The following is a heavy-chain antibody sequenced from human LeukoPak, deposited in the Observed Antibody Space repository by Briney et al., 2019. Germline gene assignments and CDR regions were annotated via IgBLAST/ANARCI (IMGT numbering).Heavy chain of an antibody. V-gene: IGHV4-39*01. CDR3: ARLVSGTTGDY. CDR2: IYYSGST. D-gene: IGHD1-26*01. J-gene: IGHJ4*02. Sequence: SETLSLTCTVSGGSISSSSYYWGWIRQPPGKGLEWIGSIYYSGSTYYSPSLKSRVTISVDTSKNQFSLKLSSVTAADTAVYYCARLVSGTTGDYWGQGTLVTVSS. CDR1: GGSISSSSYY.